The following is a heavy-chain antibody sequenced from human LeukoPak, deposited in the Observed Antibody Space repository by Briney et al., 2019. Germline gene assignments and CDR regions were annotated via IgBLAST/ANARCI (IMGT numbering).Heavy chain of an antibody. D-gene: IGHD3-3*01. CDR2: ISYDGSTK. J-gene: IGHJ5*02. Sequence: PGTSLRLSCAASGFTFSSYAMHWVRQPPGKGLEWVTMISYDGSTKYYTDSVKGRFTISRDNSKNTLYLQMSSLRTEDTALYYCARDHSLEYGNWFDPWGQGTLVTVSS. V-gene: IGHV3-30*04. CDR3: ARDHSLEYGNWFDP. CDR1: GFTFSSYA.